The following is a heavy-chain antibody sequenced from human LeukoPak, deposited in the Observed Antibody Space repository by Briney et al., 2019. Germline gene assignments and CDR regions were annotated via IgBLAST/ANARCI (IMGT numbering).Heavy chain of an antibody. V-gene: IGHV3-30*02. J-gene: IGHJ4*02. Sequence: GGSLRLCCAASGFTFSDYGMHWVRQAPGKGLEWVAFIRYDGSNKDYADSVKGRFTISRDNSKNTLYLQMNSLRAEDTAVYYCAKVNRSPASYWGQGTLVTVSS. CDR2: IRYDGSNK. CDR1: GFTFSDYG. CDR3: AKVNRSPASY.